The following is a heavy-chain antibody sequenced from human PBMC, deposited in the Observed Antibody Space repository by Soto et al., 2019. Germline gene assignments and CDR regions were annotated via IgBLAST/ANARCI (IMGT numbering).Heavy chain of an antibody. D-gene: IGHD6-13*01. CDR2: ISGSGGST. CDR3: AKVLAPSVLLAAAAAFDI. J-gene: IGHJ3*02. CDR1: GFTFSSYA. Sequence: EVQLLESGGGLVQPGGSLRLSCAASGFTFSSYAMSWVRQAPGKGLEWVSAISGSGGSTYYADSVKGRFTISRDNSKNTLYLKMNSLRAEDTAVYYCAKVLAPSVLLAAAAAFDIWGQGTMVTVSS. V-gene: IGHV3-23*01.